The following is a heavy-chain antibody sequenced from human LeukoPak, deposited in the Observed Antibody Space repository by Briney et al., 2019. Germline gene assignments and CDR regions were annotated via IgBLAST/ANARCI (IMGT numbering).Heavy chain of an antibody. Sequence: GGSLRVSCAASGFTFSSYSINWVRQAPGKGLEWVSSTSSSGTYTSFADSVKGRFTISRDNAKNSLFLQMNSLRAEDTAVYYCARGSMGGTFDYWGQGTLFTVSA. CDR2: TSSSGTYT. J-gene: IGHJ4*02. V-gene: IGHV3-21*06. CDR3: ARGSMGGTFDY. D-gene: IGHD2/OR15-2a*01. CDR1: GFTFSSYS.